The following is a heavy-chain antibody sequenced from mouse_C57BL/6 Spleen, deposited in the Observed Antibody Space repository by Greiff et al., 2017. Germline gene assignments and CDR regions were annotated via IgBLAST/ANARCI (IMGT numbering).Heavy chain of an antibody. CDR3: ALYDYDGAMDY. CDR2: INPNNGGT. V-gene: IGHV1-26*01. Sequence: EVQLQQSGPELVKPGASVKISCKASGYTFTDYYMNWVKQSPGKSLEWIGDINPNNGGTSYNQKFKGKATLTVDKSSSTAYMELRSLTSEDSAVFYCALYDYDGAMDYWGQGTSVTVSA. CDR1: GYTFTDYY. D-gene: IGHD2-4*01. J-gene: IGHJ4*01.